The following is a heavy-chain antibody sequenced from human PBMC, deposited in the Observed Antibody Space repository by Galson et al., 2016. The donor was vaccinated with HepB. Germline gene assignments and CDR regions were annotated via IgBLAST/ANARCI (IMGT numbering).Heavy chain of an antibody. CDR1: GYSFNSYG. CDR3: ARDPMRFAFDL. V-gene: IGHV1-18*01. CDR2: ISVYNGDT. J-gene: IGHJ3*01. Sequence: SVKVSCKASGYSFNSYGISWVRQAPGQGLEWMGWISVYNGDTNYAQKFQGRVTMATDTSTTTTYMELRSLRSDDTAMYYCARDPMRFAFDLWGQGTMVTVSS.